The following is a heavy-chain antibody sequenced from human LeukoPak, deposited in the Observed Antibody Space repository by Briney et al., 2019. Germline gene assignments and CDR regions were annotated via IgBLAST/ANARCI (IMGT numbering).Heavy chain of an antibody. J-gene: IGHJ4*02. D-gene: IGHD6-19*01. CDR3: AIGSGWLIDY. CDR1: GLTFRSYW. Sequence: GGSLRLSCAASGLTFRSYWMSWVRQAPEKGLEWVANIKQDGREKYYVDSVKGRFTSSRDNAKNSLYLQMNSLRAEDTAVYYCAIGSGWLIDYWGQGTLVTVSS. V-gene: IGHV3-7*05. CDR2: IKQDGREK.